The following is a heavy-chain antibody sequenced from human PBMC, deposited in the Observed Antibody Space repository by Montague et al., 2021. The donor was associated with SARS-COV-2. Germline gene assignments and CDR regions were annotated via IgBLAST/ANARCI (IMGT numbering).Heavy chain of an antibody. J-gene: IGHJ4*02. V-gene: IGHV4-38-2*02. D-gene: IGHD2-2*01. Sequence: SETLSLTCTVSGFSISSGYQWGWIRQPPGKGLEWIGRFYHSGNTYYSPSLKSRATISVDTSKNQFSLKLTSLTATGTAVYYCARVSGCRNTNCYASSTFDSWGQGTLGPVSP. CDR1: GFSISSGYQ. CDR2: FYHSGNT. CDR3: ARVSGCRNTNCYASSTFDS.